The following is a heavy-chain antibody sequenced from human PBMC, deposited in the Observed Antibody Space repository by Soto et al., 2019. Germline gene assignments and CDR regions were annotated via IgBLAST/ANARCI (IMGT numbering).Heavy chain of an antibody. CDR1: GGSISTSAYY. D-gene: IGHD3-10*01. Sequence: PSETLSLTCTVSGGSISTSAYYWGWIRQPPGKGLEWIGTIYYSGTSYHNPSLKSRVTISVDTSKKQFSLTLTSVTAADTAVYYCARDPLVREPAGGYYYYGMDVWGQGTTVTVSS. CDR2: IYYSGTS. J-gene: IGHJ6*01. V-gene: IGHV4-39*07. CDR3: ARDPLVREPAGGYYYYGMDV.